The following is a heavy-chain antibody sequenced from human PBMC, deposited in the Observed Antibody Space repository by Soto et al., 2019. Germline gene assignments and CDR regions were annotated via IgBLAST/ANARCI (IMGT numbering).Heavy chain of an antibody. V-gene: IGHV1-2*02. CDR3: ARDRSTTKLVNYYYAMDV. Sequence: GASVKVSCKASEYTFTDYYIHYVRQAPGQGLEWMGWIFPKTGVTNYAQNFQGRVTMTRATSISTAYMELSRLSSDDTAVYYCARDRSTTKLVNYYYAMDVWGQGXTVTVYS. CDR1: EYTFTDYY. CDR2: IFPKTGVT. J-gene: IGHJ6*02. D-gene: IGHD6-6*01.